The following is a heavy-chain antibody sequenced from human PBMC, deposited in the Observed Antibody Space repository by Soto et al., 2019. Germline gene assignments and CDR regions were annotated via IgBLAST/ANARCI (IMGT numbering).Heavy chain of an antibody. V-gene: IGHV6-1*01. Sequence: PSQTLSLTCAISGDSVSSNSAAWNWIRQSPSRGLEWLGRTYYRSKWYNDYAVSVKSRITINPDTSKNQFYLQLNSVTPEDTAVYYCARDPAEYSSSLGEGYGMDVWGQGTTVTVSS. J-gene: IGHJ6*02. CDR1: GDSVSSNSAA. CDR3: ARDPAEYSSSLGEGYGMDV. CDR2: TYYRSKWYN. D-gene: IGHD6-6*01.